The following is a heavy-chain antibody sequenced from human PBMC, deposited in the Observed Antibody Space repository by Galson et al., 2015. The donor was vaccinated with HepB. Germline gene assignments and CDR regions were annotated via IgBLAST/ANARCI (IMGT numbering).Heavy chain of an antibody. CDR2: ITSSTNYI. CDR1: GFTFNSYS. CDR3: ARVGGVNWDNSYYYGMDV. J-gene: IGHJ6*02. V-gene: IGHV3-21*01. Sequence: SLRLSCAASGFTFNSYSLNWVRQAPGKGLEWVSSITSSTNYIYYSDSVKGRFTISRDNAKNSLFLQMNSLRAEDTAVYYCARVGGVNWDNSYYYGMDVWGQGTTVTVSS. D-gene: IGHD3-16*01.